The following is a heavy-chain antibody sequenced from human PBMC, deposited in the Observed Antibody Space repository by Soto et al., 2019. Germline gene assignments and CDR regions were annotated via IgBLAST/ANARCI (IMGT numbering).Heavy chain of an antibody. CDR1: SGSISSSNW. CDR2: IYHSGST. Sequence: QVQLQESGPGLVKPSGTLSLTCAVSSGSISSSNWWSWVRQPPGKGLEWIGEIYHSGSTNYNPSLKSRVTISVDKSKNQFSLKLSSVTAADTAVYYCARSPEYCSGGSCYLGAFDIWGQGTMVTVSS. V-gene: IGHV4-4*02. D-gene: IGHD2-15*01. J-gene: IGHJ3*02. CDR3: ARSPEYCSGGSCYLGAFDI.